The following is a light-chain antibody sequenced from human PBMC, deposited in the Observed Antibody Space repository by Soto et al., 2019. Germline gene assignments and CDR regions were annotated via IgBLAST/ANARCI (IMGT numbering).Light chain of an antibody. Sequence: QSALTQPASVSGSPGQSITISCTGTSSDVDGYKYVSWYQQHPGKAPKLMIYAVSNRPSGVSNRFSGSKSGDTASLTISGLQAEDEADYYCISYTSRSTFWVFGGGTKLTVL. CDR2: AVS. CDR1: SSDVDGYKY. J-gene: IGLJ3*02. V-gene: IGLV2-14*01. CDR3: ISYTSRSTFWV.